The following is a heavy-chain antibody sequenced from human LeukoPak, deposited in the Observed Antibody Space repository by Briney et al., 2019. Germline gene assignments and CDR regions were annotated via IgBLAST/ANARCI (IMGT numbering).Heavy chain of an antibody. J-gene: IGHJ3*02. V-gene: IGHV4-39*01. CDR3: ARITDRTIFGEIMHGFDI. CDR2: IYYNGRT. D-gene: IGHD3-3*01. CDR1: GDSINNNNYY. Sequence: SESLSLTCTVSGDSINNNNYYWGWVRQPPGKGLEWIGNIYYNGRTYYSPSLKSRGTISVDTSNNQFSLRLSSVTAADTAVYYCARITDRTIFGEIMHGFDIWGQGTPVTVSS.